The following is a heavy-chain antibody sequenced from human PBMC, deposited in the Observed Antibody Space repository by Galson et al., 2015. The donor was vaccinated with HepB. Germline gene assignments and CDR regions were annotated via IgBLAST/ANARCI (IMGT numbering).Heavy chain of an antibody. CDR2: ISTYGGNT. D-gene: IGHD4/OR15-4a*01. V-gene: IGHV1-18*04. CDR3: ARDRDYRFDY. J-gene: IGHJ4*02. Sequence: SVKVSCKASGYTFTSNGISWVRQTPGQGLEWLGWISTYGGNTNYAQKFQGRITLTRDTSTSIAYVELRGLRSDDTAVYYCARDRDYRFDYWGQGTLVTVSS. CDR1: GYTFTSNG.